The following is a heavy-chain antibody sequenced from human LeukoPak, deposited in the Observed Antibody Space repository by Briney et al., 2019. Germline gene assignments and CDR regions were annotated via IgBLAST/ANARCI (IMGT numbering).Heavy chain of an antibody. CDR1: GGSITSNSYY. Sequence: ASETLSLTCTVSGGSITSNSYYWSWIRQPPGKGLEWIGEINHSGSTNYNPSLKSRVTISVDTSKNQFSLKLSSVTAADTAVYYCARRGDYSVWGYYYYYMDVWGKGTTVTISS. J-gene: IGHJ6*03. CDR2: INHSGST. D-gene: IGHD4-17*01. CDR3: ARRGDYSVWGYYYYYMDV. V-gene: IGHV4-39*07.